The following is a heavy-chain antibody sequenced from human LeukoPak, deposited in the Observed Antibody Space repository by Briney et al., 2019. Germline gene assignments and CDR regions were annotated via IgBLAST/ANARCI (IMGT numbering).Heavy chain of an antibody. D-gene: IGHD3-22*01. CDR2: IKQDGSEK. CDR1: GFTFSSYW. Sequence: PGGSLRLSCAASGFTFSSYWMSWVRQAPGKGLEWVANIKQDGSEKYYVDSVKGRFTISRDNAKNSLYLQMNSLRAEDTAVYYCAKDMGDGYYYDSSGYYYALDYWGQGTLVTVSS. V-gene: IGHV3-7*03. J-gene: IGHJ4*02. CDR3: AKDMGDGYYYDSSGYYYALDY.